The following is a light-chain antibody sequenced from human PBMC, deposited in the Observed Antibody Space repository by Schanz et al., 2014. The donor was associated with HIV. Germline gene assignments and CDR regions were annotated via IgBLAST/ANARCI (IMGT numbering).Light chain of an antibody. CDR3: AAWDDSLNGWV. Sequence: QLVLTQPPSASGTPGQRVTMSWSASSSNTATNAANWYQHLPGTAPKLLIYATYNRPSGVPDRFSGSNSGTSASLAISGLQSEDEADYYCAAWDDSLNGWVFGGGTKLTVL. J-gene: IGLJ3*02. CDR1: SSNTATNA. V-gene: IGLV1-44*01. CDR2: ATY.